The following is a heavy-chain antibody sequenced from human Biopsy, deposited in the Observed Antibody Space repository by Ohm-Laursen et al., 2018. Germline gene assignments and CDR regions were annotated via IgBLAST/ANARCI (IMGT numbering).Heavy chain of an antibody. CDR2: FDREERKT. CDR1: GYTLTELS. Sequence: ASVTVSCTVSGYTLTELSIHWVRQTGGKGLEWMGGFDREERKTVYAEKFQGRVTMTEDTSTDTVYMEVTSLRSDDTAVYYCATGPYYDTRFYYNVRPFDFWGQGTLVTVSS. J-gene: IGHJ4*02. V-gene: IGHV1-24*01. D-gene: IGHD3-10*01. CDR3: ATGPYYDTRFYYNVRPFDF.